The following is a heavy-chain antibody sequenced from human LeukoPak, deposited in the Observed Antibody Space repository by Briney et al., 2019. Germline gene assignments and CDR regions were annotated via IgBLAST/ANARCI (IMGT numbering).Heavy chain of an antibody. CDR3: AKDRSCINDVCHGDFDY. V-gene: IGHV4-61*02. J-gene: IGHJ4*02. Sequence: PSETLSLTCSVSGGPITSGSYYWNWIRQPAGKGLEWIGRINTSGSTNYNPSLKSRVTISVDTSKNQFSLRLSSVTAADTAVYYCAKDRSCINDVCHGDFDYWGQGTLVTVSS. CDR1: GGPITSGSYY. D-gene: IGHD2-8*01. CDR2: INTSGST.